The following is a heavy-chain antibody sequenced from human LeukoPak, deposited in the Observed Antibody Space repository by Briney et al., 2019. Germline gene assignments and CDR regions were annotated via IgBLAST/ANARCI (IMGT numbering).Heavy chain of an antibody. J-gene: IGHJ4*02. CDR1: GYTFTSYY. Sequence: ASVKVSCKASGYTFTSYYMHWVRQAPGQGLEWMGIINPSGGSTSYAQKFQGRVTMTRDMSTSTVYMELSSLRSEDTAVYYCARALFNGGFDYWGQGTLVTVSS. CDR3: ARALFNGGFDY. D-gene: IGHD3-3*01. CDR2: INPSGGST. V-gene: IGHV1-46*01.